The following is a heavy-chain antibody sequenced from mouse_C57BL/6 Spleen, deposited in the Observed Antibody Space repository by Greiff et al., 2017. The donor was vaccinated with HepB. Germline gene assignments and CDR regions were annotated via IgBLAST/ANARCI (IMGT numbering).Heavy chain of an antibody. Sequence: VQLQQPGAELVRPGSSVKLSCKASGYTFTSYWMHWVKQRPIQGLEWIGNIDPSDSETHYNQKFKDKATLTVDKSSSTAYMQLSSLTSEDSAVYYCARGAVPYYFDYWGQGTTLTVSS. D-gene: IGHD1-1*01. V-gene: IGHV1-52*01. CDR1: GYTFTSYW. CDR3: ARGAVPYYFDY. CDR2: IDPSDSET. J-gene: IGHJ2*01.